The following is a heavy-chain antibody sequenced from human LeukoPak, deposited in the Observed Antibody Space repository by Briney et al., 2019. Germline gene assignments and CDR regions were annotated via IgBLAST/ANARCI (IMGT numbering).Heavy chain of an antibody. J-gene: IGHJ4*02. Sequence: GGSLRLSCAASGFTFDDYAKHWVRQAPGEGLELVSLIRGDGGSTYYADSVKGRFTISRDNAKNTLYLQMNSLRAEDTAVYYCVRGIAATGNDYWGQGTLVTVSS. D-gene: IGHD6-13*01. V-gene: IGHV3-43*02. CDR2: IRGDGGST. CDR3: VRGIAATGNDY. CDR1: GFTFDDYA.